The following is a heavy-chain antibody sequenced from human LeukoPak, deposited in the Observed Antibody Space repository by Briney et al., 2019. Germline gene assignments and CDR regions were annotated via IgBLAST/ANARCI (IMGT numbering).Heavy chain of an antibody. CDR2: IYHSGST. Sequence: SETLSLTCAVSGGSISSGGYSWSWIRQPPGKGLEWIGYIYHSGSTYYIPSLKSRVTISVDRSKNQFSLKLSSVTAADTAVYYCARAGGSFDYWGQGTLVTVSS. CDR3: ARAGGSFDY. J-gene: IGHJ4*02. CDR1: GGSISSGGYS. D-gene: IGHD1-26*01. V-gene: IGHV4-30-2*01.